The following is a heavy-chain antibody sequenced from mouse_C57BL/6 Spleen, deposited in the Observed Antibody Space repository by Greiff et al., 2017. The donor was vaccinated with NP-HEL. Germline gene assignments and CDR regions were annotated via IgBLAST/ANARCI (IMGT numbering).Heavy chain of an antibody. CDR2: ISYDGSN. V-gene: IGHV3-6*01. J-gene: IGHJ2*01. CDR3: ARDLDYGPYFDD. CDR1: GYSITSGYY. Sequence: EVKLMESGPGLVKPSQSLSLTCSVTGYSITSGYYWNWIRQFPGNKPEWMGYISYDGSNNYNPSLKNRISITLDTSKNQFFLKLNSVTTEDTATYYCARDLDYGPYFDDWGQGTTLTVSS. D-gene: IGHD1-1*01.